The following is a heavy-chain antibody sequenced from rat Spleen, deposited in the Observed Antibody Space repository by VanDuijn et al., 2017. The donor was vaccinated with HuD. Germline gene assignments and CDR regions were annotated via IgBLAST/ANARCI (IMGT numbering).Heavy chain of an antibody. J-gene: IGHJ2*01. V-gene: IGHV5-29*01. D-gene: IGHD1-9*01. CDR2: ISYGDSSGHSST. CDR3: VRHGYTRYYFDY. CDR1: GFTFNDHF. Sequence: EVQLVESDGGLVQPGRSLKLSCAASGFTFNDHFMAWVRQAPTKGLEWVATISYGDSSGHSSTYYRDSVKGRFTISRDNAKSTLYLQMNSLRSEDTASYYCVRHGYTRYYFDYWGQGVMVTVSS.